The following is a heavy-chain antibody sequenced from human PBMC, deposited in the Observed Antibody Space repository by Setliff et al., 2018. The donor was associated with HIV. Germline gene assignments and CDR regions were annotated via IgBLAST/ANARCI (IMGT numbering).Heavy chain of an antibody. CDR3: AIDVIGGWLRPMPDF. J-gene: IGHJ4*02. Sequence: ASVKVSCKASGGTISDHAITWVRQAPGQGLEWMGEIIPISHTTNHAQRFQGRVTITADEYTRTSYMELRSLRSEDTAVYYCAIDVIGGWLRPMPDFWGPGTLVTVSS. V-gene: IGHV1-69*13. CDR2: IIPISHTT. D-gene: IGHD5-12*01. CDR1: GGTISDHA.